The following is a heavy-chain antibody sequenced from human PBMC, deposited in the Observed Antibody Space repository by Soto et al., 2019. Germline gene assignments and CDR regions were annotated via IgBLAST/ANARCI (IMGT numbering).Heavy chain of an antibody. D-gene: IGHD2-2*02. CDR1: GFTFSSYA. Sequence: GGSLRLSCAAFGFTFSSYAMSWVRQAPGKGLEWVSAISGSGGSTYYADSAKGRFTISRDNSKNTLYLQMNSLRAEDTAVYYCAKSQAGYCSSTSCYREIPFDYWGQGTLVTVSS. CDR2: ISGSGGST. V-gene: IGHV3-23*01. J-gene: IGHJ4*02. CDR3: AKSQAGYCSSTSCYREIPFDY.